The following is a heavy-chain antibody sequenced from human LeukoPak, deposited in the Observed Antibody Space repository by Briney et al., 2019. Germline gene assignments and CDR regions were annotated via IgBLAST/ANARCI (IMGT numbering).Heavy chain of an antibody. V-gene: IGHV4-34*01. CDR1: GVSFSGYY. CDR3: ARGVSYYYYYMDV. Sequence: PSETLSLTCAVYGVSFSGYYWSWVRQPPGKGLEWVGKINHSGSTNYNPSLKSRVTISVDTSKNQFSLKLSSVTAADTAVYYCARGVSYYYYYMDVWGKGTTVTVSS. CDR2: INHSGST. J-gene: IGHJ6*03.